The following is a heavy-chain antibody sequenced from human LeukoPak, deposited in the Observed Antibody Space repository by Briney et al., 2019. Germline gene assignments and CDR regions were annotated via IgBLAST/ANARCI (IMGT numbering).Heavy chain of an antibody. CDR3: ARDRRYSSGWLYYFDY. J-gene: IGHJ4*02. V-gene: IGHV4-39*07. CDR1: GGSISSSSYY. CDR2: INHSGST. D-gene: IGHD6-19*01. Sequence: SETLSLTCTVSGGSISSSSYYWGWIRQPPGKGLEWIGEINHSGSTNYNPSLKSRVTISVDTSKNQFSLKLSSVTAADTAVYYCARDRRYSSGWLYYFDYWGQGTLVTVSS.